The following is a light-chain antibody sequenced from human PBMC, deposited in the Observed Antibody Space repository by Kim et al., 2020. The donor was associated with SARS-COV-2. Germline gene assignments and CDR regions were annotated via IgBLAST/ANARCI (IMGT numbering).Light chain of an antibody. Sequence: RATINCKSSQSVLYNSNNKNYLSWCQQKPGQPPQLLIYWASTRESGVPDRFSGSGSGTDFTLTISSLQAEDVAVYYCQQYYDTPYTFGQGTKLEI. CDR3: QQYYDTPYT. J-gene: IGKJ2*01. CDR2: WAS. CDR1: QSVLYNSNNKNY. V-gene: IGKV4-1*01.